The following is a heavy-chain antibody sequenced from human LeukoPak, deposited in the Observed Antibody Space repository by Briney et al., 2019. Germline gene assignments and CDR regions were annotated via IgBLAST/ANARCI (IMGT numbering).Heavy chain of an antibody. D-gene: IGHD3-16*01. CDR1: GGSTDHYF. Sequence: PSETLSLTCTVSGGSTDHYFWNWIRQTPGKGLEWIGYVYYSGSTGYNPSLQSRVSISIDTSKKQISLKLSSVTAADTAVYYCARDRGTYTYGGFDYWGQGTLVSVSS. CDR3: ARDRGTYTYGGFDY. V-gene: IGHV4-59*01. J-gene: IGHJ4*02. CDR2: VYYSGST.